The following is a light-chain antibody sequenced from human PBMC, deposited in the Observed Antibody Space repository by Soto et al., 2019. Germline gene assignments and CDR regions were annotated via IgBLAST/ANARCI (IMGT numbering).Light chain of an antibody. V-gene: IGKV3-15*01. CDR1: QSVTSN. CDR2: GAS. J-gene: IGKJ3*01. Sequence: EIVMTQSPATLSVSPGERATLSCRARQSVTSNLAWYQQKPGQAPRLLIYGASTRATGIPARFSGSGSGTEFTLTISTLQSEDFAVYYCHQYNNWPLTFGPGTKVDIK. CDR3: HQYNNWPLT.